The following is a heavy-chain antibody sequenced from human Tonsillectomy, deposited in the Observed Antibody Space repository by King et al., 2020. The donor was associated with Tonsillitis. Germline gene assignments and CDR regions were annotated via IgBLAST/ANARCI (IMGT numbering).Heavy chain of an antibody. Sequence: VQLVESGGGLVQPGRSLRLSCAASGFTFDDYAMYWVRQAPGKGLEWVSGMSWNSGSIGYADSVKGRFTISRDNAKNSLYLQMNSLRAEDTALYYCAKGVGATYAAFFDYWGQGTLVTVSS. CDR2: MSWNSGSI. CDR1: GFTFDDYA. CDR3: AKGVGATYAAFFDY. J-gene: IGHJ4*02. D-gene: IGHD1-26*01. V-gene: IGHV3-9*01.